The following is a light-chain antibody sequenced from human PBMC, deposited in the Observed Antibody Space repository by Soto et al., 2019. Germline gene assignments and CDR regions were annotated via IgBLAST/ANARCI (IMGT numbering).Light chain of an antibody. Sequence: QSVLTQPPSMSAAPGQKVTFSCSGSSSNIGKNYVSWYQQFPATAPKLLIYDNNKRPSGIPDRFSGSKSGTSATLGITGLQTGDEADYVCGTLDNRLSVVVFGGGTKLTVL. CDR3: GTLDNRLSVVV. CDR1: SSNIGKNY. CDR2: DNN. V-gene: IGLV1-51*01. J-gene: IGLJ2*01.